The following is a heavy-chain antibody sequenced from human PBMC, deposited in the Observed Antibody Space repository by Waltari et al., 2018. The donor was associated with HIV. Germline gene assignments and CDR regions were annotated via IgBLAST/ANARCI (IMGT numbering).Heavy chain of an antibody. CDR1: GFIFKTHG. J-gene: IGHJ4*02. CDR2: IWYDGSNT. Sequence: QVHLVESGGGVVQPGRSLGVSCVASGFIFKTHGMHWVRQAPGKGLEWVASIWYDGSNTYYPESVRGRFSVSRDNSKNTLFLQMNSLRLEDTAKYYCAKDEGMYSGNFPFDSWGQGTLVTVSS. V-gene: IGHV3-30*18. D-gene: IGHD1-26*01. CDR3: AKDEGMYSGNFPFDS.